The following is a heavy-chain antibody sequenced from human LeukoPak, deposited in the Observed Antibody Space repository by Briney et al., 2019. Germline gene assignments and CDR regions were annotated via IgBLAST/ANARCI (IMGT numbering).Heavy chain of an antibody. V-gene: IGHV3-23*01. CDR3: AKDQDHSASRSPLEY. CDR1: GFTFSSYA. Sequence: GGSLRLSCAASGFTFSSYAMTWVRQAPGKGLEWVSTINYSGGTYYTDSVKGRFTISRDNSKNALYLQMNGLRAEDTAVYYCAKDQDHSASRSPLEYWGQGTLVTVS. D-gene: IGHD3-10*01. J-gene: IGHJ4*02. CDR2: INYSGGT.